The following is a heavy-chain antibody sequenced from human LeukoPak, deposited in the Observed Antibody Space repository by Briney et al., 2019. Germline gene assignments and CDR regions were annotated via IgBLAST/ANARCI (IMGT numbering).Heavy chain of an antibody. J-gene: IGHJ6*03. V-gene: IGHV1-69*05. D-gene: IGHD4-11*01. CDR1: GGTFSSYA. CDR2: IIPIFGAA. CDR3: ARAVTNLYYYYYMDV. Sequence: SVKVSCKASGGTFSSYAISWVRQAPGQGLEWMGGIIPIFGAANYAQKFQGRVTITTDESTSTAYMELSSLRSEDTAVYYCARAVTNLYYYYYMDVWAKGPRSPSP.